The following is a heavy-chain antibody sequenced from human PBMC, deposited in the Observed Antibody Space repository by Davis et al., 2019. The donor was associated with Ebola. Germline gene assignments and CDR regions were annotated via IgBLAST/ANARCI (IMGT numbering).Heavy chain of an antibody. D-gene: IGHD4/OR15-4a*01. CDR2: ISSSGDSA. Sequence: GGPLRLSCVVSGFTFSSYGMSWVRQAPAKGLEYVSSISSSGDSAHYGDSVKGRFTISRDNSKNTLYLQMNGLRVEDTAVYYCAKNKMASSGSYGADVWGQGTTVTVSS. J-gene: IGHJ6*02. V-gene: IGHV3-23*01. CDR3: AKNKMASSGSYGADV. CDR1: GFTFSSYG.